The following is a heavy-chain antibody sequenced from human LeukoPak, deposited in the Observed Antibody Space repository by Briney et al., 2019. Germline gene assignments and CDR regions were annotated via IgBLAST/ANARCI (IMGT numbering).Heavy chain of an antibody. V-gene: IGHV1-69*13. D-gene: IGHD3-10*01. Sequence: GASVKVSCKASGYTFTGYYMHWVRQAPGQGLEWMGGIIPIFGTANYAQKFQGRVTITADESTSTAYMELSSLRSEDTAVYYCAGLAVRGVIRDYYYYYYMDVWGKGTTVTISS. J-gene: IGHJ6*03. CDR1: GYTFTGYY. CDR2: IIPIFGTA. CDR3: AGLAVRGVIRDYYYYYYMDV.